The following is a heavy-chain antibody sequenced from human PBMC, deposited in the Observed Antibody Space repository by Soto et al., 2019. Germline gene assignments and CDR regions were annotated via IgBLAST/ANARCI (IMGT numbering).Heavy chain of an antibody. J-gene: IGHJ2*01. CDR2: IYGSGRT. CDR1: GGSTTNYY. CDR3: ARDFDVNTALDYWYFDL. V-gene: IGHV4-4*07. D-gene: IGHD5-18*01. Sequence: QVQLQESGPGLVKPSETLSLTCTVSGGSTTNYYWSWLRQPAGKGLEYIGRIYGSGRTNYNPSLKNRVPMSVSLNQMSLRLTSVTAADTAVYYCARDFDVNTALDYWYFDLWGRGDLVTVSS.